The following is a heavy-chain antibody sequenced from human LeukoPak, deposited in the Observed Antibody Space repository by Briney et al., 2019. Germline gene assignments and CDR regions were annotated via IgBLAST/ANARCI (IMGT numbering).Heavy chain of an antibody. CDR1: GFTFSSYA. Sequence: GGSLRLSCAASGFTFSSYAMSWVRQAPGKGLEWVSAIIGSGGSTYYADSVKGRFTISRDNSKNTLYLQMNSLRAEDTAVYYCAKAVGYCSSTSCYAPEDYYYGMDVWGKGTTVTVSS. D-gene: IGHD2-2*01. V-gene: IGHV3-23*01. J-gene: IGHJ6*04. CDR2: IIGSGGST. CDR3: AKAVGYCSSTSCYAPEDYYYGMDV.